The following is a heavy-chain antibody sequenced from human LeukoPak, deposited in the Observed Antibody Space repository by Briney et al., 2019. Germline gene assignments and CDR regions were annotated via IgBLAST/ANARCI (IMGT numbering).Heavy chain of an antibody. CDR3: ARVRGRWLQSGYFDY. D-gene: IGHD5-24*01. J-gene: IGHJ4*02. V-gene: IGHV3-7*01. CDR1: GFTFSSYW. CDR2: IKQDGSEK. Sequence: GSLRLSCAASGFTFSSYWMSWVRQAPGKGLEWVANIKQDGSEKYYVDSVKGRFTISRDNAKNSLYLQMNSLRAEDTAVYYCARVRGRWLQSGYFDYWGQGTLVTVSS.